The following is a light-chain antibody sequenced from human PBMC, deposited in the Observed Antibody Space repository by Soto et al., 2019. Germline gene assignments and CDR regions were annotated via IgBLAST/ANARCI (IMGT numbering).Light chain of an antibody. J-gene: IGKJ4*01. CDR3: QQYHTWPIT. V-gene: IGKV3-15*01. CDR2: GAS. Sequence: EIVLTQSPGTLSVSPGERATLSCWASQSVSSKLAWYQQKPGQAPRLLIFGASTRATGVPARFSGSGSGTEFTLTISSLQSEDCAIYYCQQYHTWPITFGGGTKLDIK. CDR1: QSVSSK.